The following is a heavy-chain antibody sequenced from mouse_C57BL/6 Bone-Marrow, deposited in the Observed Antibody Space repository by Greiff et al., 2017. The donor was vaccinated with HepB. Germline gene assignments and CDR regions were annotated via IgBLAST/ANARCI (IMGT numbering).Heavy chain of an antibody. J-gene: IGHJ4*01. CDR1: GFTFSDYY. V-gene: IGHV5-12*01. Sequence: EVKVVESGGGLVQPGGSLKLSCAASGFTFSDYYMYWVRQTPEKRLEWVAYICNGGGSTYYPETVKGRFTISRDNAKNTLYLQMSRLKSEDTAMYYCARDDHYAMDYWGQGTSVTVSS. CDR3: ARDDHYAMDY. CDR2: ICNGGGST.